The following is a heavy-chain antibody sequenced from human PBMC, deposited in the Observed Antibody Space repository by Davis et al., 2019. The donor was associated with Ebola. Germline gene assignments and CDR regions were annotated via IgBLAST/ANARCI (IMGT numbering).Heavy chain of an antibody. D-gene: IGHD2/OR15-2a*01. CDR3: VKDNSNIWFDI. V-gene: IGHV3-23*01. Sequence: GGSLRLSCAASGFTFSSYWMSWVRQAPGKGLEWVSTFGVGADTYYADSVKGRFAISRDNSKNTLYLQMNSLRVEDTAIYYCVKDNSNIWFDIWGQGTMVTVSS. J-gene: IGHJ3*02. CDR2: FGVGADT. CDR1: GFTFSSYW.